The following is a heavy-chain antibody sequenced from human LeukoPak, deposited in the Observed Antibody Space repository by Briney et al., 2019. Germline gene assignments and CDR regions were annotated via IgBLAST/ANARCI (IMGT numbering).Heavy chain of an antibody. Sequence: VKPSETLSLTCTVSGGSISSYYWSWIRPPPGKGLEWIGYIYYSGSTNYNPSLKSRVTISVDTSKNQFSLKLSSVTAADTAVYYCAREPCGGDCYSGYFDYWGQGTLVTVSS. CDR1: GGSISSYY. CDR3: AREPCGGDCYSGYFDY. J-gene: IGHJ4*02. V-gene: IGHV4-59*01. CDR2: IYYSGST. D-gene: IGHD2-21*02.